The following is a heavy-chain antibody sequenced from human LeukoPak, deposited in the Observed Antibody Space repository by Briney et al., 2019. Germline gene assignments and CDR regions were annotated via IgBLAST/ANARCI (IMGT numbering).Heavy chain of an antibody. CDR2: ISYDESKI. Sequence: GGSLRLSCTGSGFSFTNYAMHWVRQAPGEALEWVAVISYDESKIYYADSVKGRFTISRDLSTNTLYLQMNSLRAEDTAVYYCARDLYDSSGYYSLYYYYGMDVWGQGTTVTVSS. CDR3: ARDLYDSSGYYSLYYYYGMDV. CDR1: GFSFTNYA. D-gene: IGHD3-22*01. J-gene: IGHJ6*02. V-gene: IGHV3-30*03.